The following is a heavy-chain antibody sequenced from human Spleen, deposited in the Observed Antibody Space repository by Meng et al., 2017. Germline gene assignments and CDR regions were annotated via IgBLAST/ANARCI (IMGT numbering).Heavy chain of an antibody. J-gene: IGHJ4*02. CDR3: ARGPTTMAHDFDY. D-gene: IGHD4-11*01. CDR1: GGSFSNFY. CDR2: INHSGGT. Sequence: QVQLQRWGAGLLKPSETLSLTCAVSGGSFSNFYWNWIRQPPGKGLEWIGEINHSGGTNYNPSLKSRVTISVDTSQNNLSLKLSSVTAADSAVYYCARGPTTMAHDFDYWGQGTLVTVSS. V-gene: IGHV4-34*01.